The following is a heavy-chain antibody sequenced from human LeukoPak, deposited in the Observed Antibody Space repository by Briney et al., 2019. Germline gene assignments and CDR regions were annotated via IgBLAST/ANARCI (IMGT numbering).Heavy chain of an antibody. CDR2: INTNTGNP. CDR1: GYTFTSYA. CDR3: ASLDMATVS. Sequence: GASVKVSCKASGYTFTSYAINWVRQAPGQGLEWMGWINTNTGNPTYAQGFTGRFVFSLDTSVSTAYLQISSLKAEDTAVYYGASLDMATVSWGQGTLVTVSS. V-gene: IGHV7-4-1*02. J-gene: IGHJ5*02. D-gene: IGHD5-24*01.